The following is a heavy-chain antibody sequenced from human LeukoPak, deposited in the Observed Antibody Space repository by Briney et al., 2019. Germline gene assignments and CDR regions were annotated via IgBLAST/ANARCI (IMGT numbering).Heavy chain of an antibody. D-gene: IGHD3-10*01. V-gene: IGHV4-59*01. CDR1: GGSISSYY. CDR2: IYYSGST. J-gene: IGHJ4*02. Sequence: SETLSLTCTVSGGSISSYYWSWIRQPPGKGLEWLGYIYYSGSTNYNPSLKSRVTISVDTSKNQFSLKLSSVTAADTAVYYCARGGESMVRGVQYYFDYWGQGTLVTVSS. CDR3: ARGGESMVRGVQYYFDY.